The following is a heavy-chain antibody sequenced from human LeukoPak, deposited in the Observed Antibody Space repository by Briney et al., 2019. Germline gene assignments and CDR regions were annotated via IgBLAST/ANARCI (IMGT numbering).Heavy chain of an antibody. CDR1: GFTFSSYS. CDR3: AKSSYYDSSGQGPDALDI. D-gene: IGHD3-22*01. Sequence: GGSLRLSCVASGFTFSSYSMNWVRQAPGKGLEWVSSISSSSNYIYYADSVRGRFTISRDNSKNTLYLQMNSLRAEDTAVYYCAKSSYYDSSGQGPDALDIWGQGTMVTVSS. CDR2: ISSSSNYI. J-gene: IGHJ3*02. V-gene: IGHV3-21*01.